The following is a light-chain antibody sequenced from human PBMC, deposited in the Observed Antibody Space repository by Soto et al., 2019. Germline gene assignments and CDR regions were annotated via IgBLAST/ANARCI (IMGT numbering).Light chain of an antibody. V-gene: IGKV3-20*01. CDR2: GAS. CDR3: QQYGTSPWT. Sequence: EIVLTQSPGTLSVSPGERATLSCRASQSVSSTFLAWYQQKPGQAPRLLIYGASSRATGIPGRFSGSGSGTDFNLTISRLEPEDFAVYYCQQYGTSPWTFGQGTKVDIK. CDR1: QSVSSTF. J-gene: IGKJ1*01.